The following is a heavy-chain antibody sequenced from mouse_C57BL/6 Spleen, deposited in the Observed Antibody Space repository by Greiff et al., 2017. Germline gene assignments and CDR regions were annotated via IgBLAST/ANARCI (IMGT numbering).Heavy chain of an antibody. D-gene: IGHD1-1*01. J-gene: IGHJ4*01. CDR3: ARDGDYYGSSLYAMDY. CDR2: ISYDGSN. Sequence: VQLQQSGPGLVKPSQSLSLTCSVTGYSITSGYYWNCIRQFPGNKLEWMGYISYDGSNNYNPSLKNRISITRDTSKNQFFLKLNSVTTEDTATYYCARDGDYYGSSLYAMDYWGQGTSVTVSS. CDR1: GYSITSGYY. V-gene: IGHV3-6*01.